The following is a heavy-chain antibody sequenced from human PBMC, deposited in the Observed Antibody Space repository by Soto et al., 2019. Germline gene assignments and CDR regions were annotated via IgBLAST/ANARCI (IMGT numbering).Heavy chain of an antibody. V-gene: IGHV3-7*05. CDR3: TRDLSPHNSNWYDAFDI. J-gene: IGHJ3*02. CDR2: IKGDGGEK. CDR1: GFTFSSYW. Sequence: PGGSLRLSCVASGFTFSSYWLTWVRQAPGKGLEWVANIKGDGGEKYYADSVKGRFTISRDNAKNSLYLQIDTLTAEDTAIYYCTRDLSPHNSNWYDAFDIWGQGTMVTVSS. D-gene: IGHD6-13*01.